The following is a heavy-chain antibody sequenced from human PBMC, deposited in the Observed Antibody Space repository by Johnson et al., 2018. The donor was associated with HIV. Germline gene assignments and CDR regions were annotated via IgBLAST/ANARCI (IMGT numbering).Heavy chain of an antibody. CDR2: SSSSGITI. CDR3: AREWERLGSAFDI. V-gene: IGHV3-48*04. Sequence: VQLVESGGGVVQTGRSLRLSCAASGFTFSSYAMHWVRQAPGKGLEWVAYSSSSGITIYHADSVKGRFTISRDNAKNLLFLQLNSLRAEATAVDYCAREWERLGSAFDIWGQGTMVTVSS. CDR1: GFTFSSYA. D-gene: IGHD1-26*01. J-gene: IGHJ3*02.